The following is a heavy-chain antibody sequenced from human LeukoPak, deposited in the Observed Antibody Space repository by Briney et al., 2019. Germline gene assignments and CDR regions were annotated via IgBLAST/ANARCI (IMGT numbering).Heavy chain of an antibody. J-gene: IGHJ4*02. CDR2: ISGSGGST. CDR3: SRDRDHNWNGFDY. D-gene: IGHD1-1*01. Sequence: GGSLRLSCAASGFTFSSYAMSWVRQAPGKGLEWVSAISGSGGSTYYADSVKGRFTISRDNAKNSLYQQMNSLRAEDTAVYFSSRDRDHNWNGFDYWGQGTLVTVSS. CDR1: GFTFSSYA. V-gene: IGHV3-23*01.